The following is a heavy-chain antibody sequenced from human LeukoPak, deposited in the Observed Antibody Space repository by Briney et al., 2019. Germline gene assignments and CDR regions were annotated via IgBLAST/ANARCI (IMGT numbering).Heavy chain of an antibody. D-gene: IGHD6-6*01. CDR3: AREVYSSSSNYFDY. CDR1: GGSFSAYY. Sequence: SETLPLTCAVYGGSFSAYYWSWIRQPPGKGLEWIGEINHSGSTNYNPSLKSRVTISVDTSKNQFSLKLRSVTAADTAVYYCAREVYSSSSNYFDYWGQGTLVTVSS. J-gene: IGHJ4*02. CDR2: INHSGST. V-gene: IGHV4-34*01.